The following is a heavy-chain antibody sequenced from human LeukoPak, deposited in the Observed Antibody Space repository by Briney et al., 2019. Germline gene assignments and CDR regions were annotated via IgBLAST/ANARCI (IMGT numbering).Heavy chain of an antibody. CDR2: IDPNSGGT. CDR3: VRVRSSGAFDY. CDR1: GYTFTDYY. Sequence: GASVKVSCKASGYTFTDYYMHWVRQAPGQGLEWMGWIDPNSGGTNYAQKFQGRVTMTRDRSISTAYIEMRSLTSDDTAVYFCVRVRSSGAFDYWGQGTLVTVSS. J-gene: IGHJ4*02. D-gene: IGHD2-15*01. V-gene: IGHV1-2*02.